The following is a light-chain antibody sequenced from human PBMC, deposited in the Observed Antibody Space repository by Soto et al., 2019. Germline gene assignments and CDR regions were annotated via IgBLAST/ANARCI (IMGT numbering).Light chain of an antibody. CDR1: SSDVGGYNY. J-gene: IGLJ1*01. CDR2: DVS. CDR3: SSYTSSSTPV. Sequence: QSALTQPASVSGSPGQSITISCTGTSSDVGGYNYVSWYQQQPGKAPKLMIYDVSNRPSGVSNRFSGSKSGNTASLTISGRQAEDEADYYCSSYTSSSTPVFGTGTKLTVL. V-gene: IGLV2-14*01.